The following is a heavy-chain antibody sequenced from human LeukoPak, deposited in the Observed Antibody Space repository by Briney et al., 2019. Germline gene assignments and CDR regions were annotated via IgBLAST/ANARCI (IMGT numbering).Heavy chain of an antibody. CDR2: ISSSGSTI. Sequence: GGSLRLSCAASGFTFSSYEMNWVPHAPGKGLESVSYISSSGSTIYYADSVKGRFTISRDNAKNSLYLQMNSLRAEDTAVYYCARDLSGYDYFDFWGQGTLVTVSS. CDR3: ARDLSGYDYFDF. J-gene: IGHJ4*02. D-gene: IGHD5-12*01. V-gene: IGHV3-48*03. CDR1: GFTFSSYE.